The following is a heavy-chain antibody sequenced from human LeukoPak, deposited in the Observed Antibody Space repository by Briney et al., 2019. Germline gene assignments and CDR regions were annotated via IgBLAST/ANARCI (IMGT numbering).Heavy chain of an antibody. V-gene: IGHV1-69*05. D-gene: IGHD2-2*02. CDR3: AREGDIVVVPAAIPRRGPWFDP. CDR2: INPICGTA. J-gene: IGHJ5*02. CDR1: GGTFSSYA. Sequence: SVKVSCTASGGTFSSYAMSWVRQAPGQGLEWMGGINPICGTANYAQKFQGRVTNTTDESTSTAYMDLSSLRSEETAVYDCAREGDIVVVPAAIPRRGPWFDPWGQGTLVTVSS.